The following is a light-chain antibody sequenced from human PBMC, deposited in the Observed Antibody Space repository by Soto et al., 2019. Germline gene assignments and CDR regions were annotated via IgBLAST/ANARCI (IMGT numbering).Light chain of an antibody. CDR1: QSRLQSNGYEY. CDR2: LSS. J-gene: IGKJ2*01. V-gene: IGKV2-28*01. CDR3: MQALQTADT. Sequence: DIVMTHSPLSLPVTPGEPASISCRSRQSRLQSNGYEYLDWYLQKPGQSPQLLIYLSSNRASGVPDRFSVRGSGTAFTLRSSRLEAEDVGVYDCMQALQTADTCGRGTKLEL.